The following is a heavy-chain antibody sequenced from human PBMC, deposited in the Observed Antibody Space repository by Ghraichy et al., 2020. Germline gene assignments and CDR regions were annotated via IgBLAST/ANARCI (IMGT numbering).Heavy chain of an antibody. CDR2: ISYDGKIK. V-gene: IGHV3-30*04. D-gene: IGHD3-10*01. CDR3: ARDFSARGDGFDP. Sequence: RGSLRLSCEASGFTFSSYAMHWVRQAPGKGLEWLAVISYDGKIKYSADSVKGRFTISRDNSKNTLYLQMNSLRAEDTAVYYCARDFSARGDGFDPWGQGTLVTVSS. J-gene: IGHJ5*02. CDR1: GFTFSSYA.